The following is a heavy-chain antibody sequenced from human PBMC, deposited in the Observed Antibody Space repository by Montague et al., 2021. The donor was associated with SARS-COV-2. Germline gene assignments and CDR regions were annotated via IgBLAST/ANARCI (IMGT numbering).Heavy chain of an antibody. CDR1: VGSISSNNCY. V-gene: IGHV4-39*07. CDR3: ARDGFYYDRSGPSNFDY. CDR2: IYYSGST. D-gene: IGHD3-22*01. Sequence: SETLSLTCTVSVGSISSNNCYWGWIRQPPGKALEWIGSIYYSGSTYYNPSLKSRVTMSVDTSENQFSLTLSSVTAADTAVYYCARDGFYYDRSGPSNFDYWGQGTLVTVSS. J-gene: IGHJ4*02.